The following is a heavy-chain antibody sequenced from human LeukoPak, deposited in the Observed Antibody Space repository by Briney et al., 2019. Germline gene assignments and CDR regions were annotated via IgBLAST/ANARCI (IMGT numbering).Heavy chain of an antibody. Sequence: ASVKVSCKASGYTFTSYGISWVRQAPGQGLEWMGWISAYNGNTNYAQKLQGRVTMTTDTSTSTAYMELRSLRADDTAVYYCARGPPNYYGSGSYPDYWGQGTLVTVSS. CDR3: ARGPPNYYGSGSYPDY. V-gene: IGHV1-18*01. CDR2: ISAYNGNT. D-gene: IGHD3-10*01. CDR1: GYTFTSYG. J-gene: IGHJ4*02.